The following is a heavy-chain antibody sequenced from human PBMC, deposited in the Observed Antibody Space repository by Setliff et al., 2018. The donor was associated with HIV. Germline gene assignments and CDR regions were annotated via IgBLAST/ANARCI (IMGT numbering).Heavy chain of an antibody. Sequence: SVKVSCKASGYTFTSYGISWVRQAPGQGLEWMGGIIPLFGTTTYAQKFQGRVTITADQSTSTAYMELRSLRSADSAVYYCARVPVSNYYYYMDVWGKGTTVTSP. J-gene: IGHJ6*03. V-gene: IGHV1-69*13. CDR1: GYTFTSYG. CDR3: ARVPVSNYYYYMDV. CDR2: IIPLFGTT.